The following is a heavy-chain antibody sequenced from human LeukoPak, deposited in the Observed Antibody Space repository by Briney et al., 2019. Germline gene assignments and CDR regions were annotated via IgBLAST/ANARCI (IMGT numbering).Heavy chain of an antibody. CDR2: IKQDGSEK. CDR1: GFTFSSYR. J-gene: IGHJ6*02. Sequence: PGGSLRLSCAASGFTFSSYRMSWVRQAPGKGLEWVANIKQDGSEKYYVDSVKGRFTISRDNAKNSLYLQMNSLRAEDTAVYYCARGGNSKWGYYYYYGMDVWGQGTTVTVSS. D-gene: IGHD2/OR15-2a*01. V-gene: IGHV3-7*03. CDR3: ARGGNSKWGYYYYYGMDV.